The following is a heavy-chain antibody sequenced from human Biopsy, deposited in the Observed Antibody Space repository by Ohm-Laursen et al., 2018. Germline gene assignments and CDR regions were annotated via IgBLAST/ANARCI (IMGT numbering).Heavy chain of an antibody. CDR2: VWYDGINK. CDR3: ARDLGNLRGVMFYLDS. CDR1: GFTFSNYA. Sequence: SLRLSCSAPGFTFSNYAMSWVRQAPGKGLEWVAVVWYDGINKFYADSVEGRFTISRDNFKNTVYLEMNSLRPEDTAVYYCARDLGNLRGVMFYLDSWGQGTLVSVSS. V-gene: IGHV3-33*08. D-gene: IGHD3-16*01. J-gene: IGHJ4*02.